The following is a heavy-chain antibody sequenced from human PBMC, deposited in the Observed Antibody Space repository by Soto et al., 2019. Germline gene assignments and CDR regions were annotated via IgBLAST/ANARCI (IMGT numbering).Heavy chain of an antibody. CDR1: GYTFISYA. D-gene: IGHD3-10*01. J-gene: IGHJ4*02. V-gene: IGHV1-3*05. Sequence: QVQLVQSGAEEKKPGASVKVSCKASGYTFISYAMYWVRQAPGQRLEWMGWINAGNGNTKYSQKFQGSVIITRDTSASTAYMELNSLRSEDTAVYYCARDFNYGSGDYWGQGTLVTVSS. CDR2: INAGNGNT. CDR3: ARDFNYGSGDY.